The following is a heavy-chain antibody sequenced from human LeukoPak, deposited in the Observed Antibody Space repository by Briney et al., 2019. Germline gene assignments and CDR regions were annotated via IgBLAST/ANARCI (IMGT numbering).Heavy chain of an antibody. Sequence: GGSLRLSCVASGFTFSSYAMHWVRQAPGKGLGWVAFIRYDGSNKYYADSVKGRFTISRDNSKNTLYLQMNSLRAEDTAVYYCASPGYSSSWNFGAFDIWGQGTMVTVSS. J-gene: IGHJ3*02. CDR3: ASPGYSSSWNFGAFDI. D-gene: IGHD6-13*01. CDR1: GFTFSSYA. V-gene: IGHV3-30*02. CDR2: IRYDGSNK.